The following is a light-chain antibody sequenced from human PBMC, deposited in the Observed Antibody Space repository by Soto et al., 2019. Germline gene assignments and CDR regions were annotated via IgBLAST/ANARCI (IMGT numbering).Light chain of an antibody. Sequence: QSALTQPRSVSGSPGQSVTISCTGTGNDVGAYNYVSWYQQHPGRPPKLMIYEGSKRPSGVSNRFSGSKSGNTASLTISGLQAEDEGQYYCCSYVGSDTYVIFGGGTKLTVL. CDR3: CSYVGSDTYVI. J-gene: IGLJ2*01. CDR1: GNDVGAYNY. CDR2: EGS. V-gene: IGLV2-11*01.